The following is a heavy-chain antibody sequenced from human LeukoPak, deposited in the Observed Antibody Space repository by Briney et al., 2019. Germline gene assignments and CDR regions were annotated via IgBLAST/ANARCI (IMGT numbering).Heavy chain of an antibody. V-gene: IGHV1-8*01. Sequence: ASVKVSCKASGYTFTSYDINWVRQATGQGLEWMGWMNPNSGNTGYAQKFQGRVTMTRNTSISTAYMELSSLRSEDTAVYYCASTGPGREYYYYYMDVWGKGTTVTVSS. CDR3: ASTGPGREYYYYYMDV. CDR2: MNPNSGNT. J-gene: IGHJ6*03. D-gene: IGHD1-14*01. CDR1: GYTFTSYD.